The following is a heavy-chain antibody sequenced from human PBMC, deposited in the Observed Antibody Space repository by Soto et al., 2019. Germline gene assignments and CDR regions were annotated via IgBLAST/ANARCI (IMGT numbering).Heavy chain of an antibody. D-gene: IGHD6-19*01. Sequence: SWAPLVNLTQTLTRTCMVSSLALRTNVEGAGWRRQRPGKGLGWLGFIYWNDDKRYSPSLKSRLTITKDTSKNQGVLTMTNMDSVDRATYSRAKRGSSGWYGWFDLWGQGTLVTV. J-gene: IGHJ5*01. CDR2: IYWNDDK. V-gene: IGHV2-5*01. CDR3: AKRGSSGWYGWFDL. CDR1: SLALRTNVEG.